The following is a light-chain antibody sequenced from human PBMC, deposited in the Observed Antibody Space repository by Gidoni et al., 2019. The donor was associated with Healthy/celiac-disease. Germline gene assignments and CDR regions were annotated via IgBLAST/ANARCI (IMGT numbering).Light chain of an antibody. CDR3: QQYYSFPWT. Sequence: VIWMTQSPSLLSASTGDRVTISCRTSQGISSYLAWYQQKPGKAPELLIYAASTLQSGVPSRFSGSGSGTDFTLTISCLQSEDFATYYCQQYYSFPWTFXXXTKVEIK. CDR1: QGISSY. J-gene: IGKJ1*01. V-gene: IGKV1D-8*01. CDR2: AAS.